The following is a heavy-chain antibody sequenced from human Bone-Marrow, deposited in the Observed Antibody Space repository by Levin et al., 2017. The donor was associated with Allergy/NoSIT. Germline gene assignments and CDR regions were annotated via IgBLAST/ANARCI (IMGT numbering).Heavy chain of an antibody. CDR2: IYHSGTT. J-gene: IGHJ5*02. Sequence: TASETLSLTCSVSGGSITSGGYYWSWLRQLPRKGLEWIGHIYHSGTTYYNPSLKSRLAISVDTSNNQFSLRLSSVTAADTAVYFCARNYDGSGSSFLFDPWGQGTLVTVSS. CDR1: GGSITSGGYY. V-gene: IGHV4-31*03. CDR3: ARNYDGSGSSFLFDP. D-gene: IGHD3-22*01.